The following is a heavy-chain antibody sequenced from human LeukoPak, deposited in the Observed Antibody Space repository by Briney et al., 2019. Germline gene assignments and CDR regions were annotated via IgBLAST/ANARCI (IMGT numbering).Heavy chain of an antibody. D-gene: IGHD2-2*02. V-gene: IGHV3-30*02. J-gene: IGHJ4*02. CDR2: IRYDGSNK. CDR1: GFTFSSYG. CDR3: AKEEVTVVVPAAIRMYYFDY. Sequence: GGSLRLSCAASGFTFSSYGMHWVRQAPGKGLEWVAFIRYDGSNKYYADSVKGRFTISRDNSKNTLYLQMNSLRAEDTAVCYCAKEEVTVVVPAAIRMYYFDYWGQGTLVTVSS.